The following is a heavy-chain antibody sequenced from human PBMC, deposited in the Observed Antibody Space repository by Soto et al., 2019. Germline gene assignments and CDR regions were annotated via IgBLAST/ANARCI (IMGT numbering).Heavy chain of an antibody. D-gene: IGHD6-19*01. J-gene: IGHJ5*02. CDR2: ISYDGSNK. Sequence: PXGSLRLSCAASGFTFSSYGMHWVRQAPGKGLEWVAVISYDGSNKYYADSVKGRFTISRDNSKNTLYLQMNSLRAEDTAVYYCAKDRSSGIAVAAQGWFDPWGQGTLVTVS. CDR1: GFTFSSYG. CDR3: AKDRSSGIAVAAQGWFDP. V-gene: IGHV3-30*18.